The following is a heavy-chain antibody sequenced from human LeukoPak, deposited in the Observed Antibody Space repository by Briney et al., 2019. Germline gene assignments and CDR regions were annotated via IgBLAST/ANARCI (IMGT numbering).Heavy chain of an antibody. Sequence: SETLSLTCTVSGGSISSSSYYWSWIRQPPGKGLEWIGRIYTSGSTNYNPSLKSRVTMSVDTSKNQFSLKLSSVTAADTAMYYCARDLSGYPDYWGQGTLVTVSS. D-gene: IGHD3-22*01. CDR2: IYTSGST. CDR1: GGSISSSSYY. CDR3: ARDLSGYPDY. J-gene: IGHJ4*02. V-gene: IGHV4-61*02.